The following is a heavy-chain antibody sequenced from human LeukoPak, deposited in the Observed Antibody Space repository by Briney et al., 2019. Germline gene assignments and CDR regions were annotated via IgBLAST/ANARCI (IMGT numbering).Heavy chain of an antibody. CDR2: TRNKANSYTT. Sequence: GGSLRLSCAASGFTFSDHYMDWVRQAPGKGLEWVGRTRNKANSYTTEYAASAKGRFTISRDDSKNSLYLQMNSLRTEDTAVYYCAREARIAVAGYDYWGQGTLVTVSS. CDR1: GFTFSDHY. J-gene: IGHJ4*02. D-gene: IGHD6-19*01. V-gene: IGHV3-72*01. CDR3: AREARIAVAGYDY.